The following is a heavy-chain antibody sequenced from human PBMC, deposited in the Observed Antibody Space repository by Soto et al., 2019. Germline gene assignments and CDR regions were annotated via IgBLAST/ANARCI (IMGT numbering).Heavy chain of an antibody. J-gene: IGHJ3*02. CDR3: TTDIYYYDSSGYWGNAFDI. CDR1: GFTFSNAW. V-gene: IGHV3-15*01. CDR2: IKSKTDGGTT. Sequence: GGSLRLSCAASGFTFSNAWMSWVRQAPGKGLEWVGRIKSKTDGGTTDYAAPVKGRFTISRDDSKNTLYLQMNSLKTEDTAVYYCTTDIYYYDSSGYWGNAFDIWGQGTMVTVSS. D-gene: IGHD3-22*01.